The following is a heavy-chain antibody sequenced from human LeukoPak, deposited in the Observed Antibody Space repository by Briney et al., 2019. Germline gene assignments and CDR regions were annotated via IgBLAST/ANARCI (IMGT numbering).Heavy chain of an antibody. CDR3: AQYYYDSSGYYTHGAFDI. V-gene: IGHV4-39*01. J-gene: IGHJ3*02. Sequence: SETLSLTCTVSGGSIGSSSYYWGWIRQPPGKGLEWIGSIYYSGSTYYNPSLKSRVTISVDTSKNQFSLKLSSVTAADTAVYYCAQYYYDSSGYYTHGAFDIWGQGTMVTVSS. D-gene: IGHD3-22*01. CDR1: GGSIGSSSYY. CDR2: IYYSGST.